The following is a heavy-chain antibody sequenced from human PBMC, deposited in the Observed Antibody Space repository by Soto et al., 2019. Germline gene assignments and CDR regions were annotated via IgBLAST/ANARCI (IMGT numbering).Heavy chain of an antibody. J-gene: IGHJ6*02. CDR2: ISGSGGST. CDR3: AKDFPIVVVPAAMGGYYYYGMDV. CDR1: GFTFSSYA. D-gene: IGHD2-2*01. V-gene: IGHV3-23*01. Sequence: GGSLRLSCAASGFTFSSYAMSWVRQAPGKGLEWVSAISGSGGSTYYADSVKGRFTISRDNSKNTLYLQMNSLRAEDTAVYYCAKDFPIVVVPAAMGGYYYYGMDVWGQGTTVTVSS.